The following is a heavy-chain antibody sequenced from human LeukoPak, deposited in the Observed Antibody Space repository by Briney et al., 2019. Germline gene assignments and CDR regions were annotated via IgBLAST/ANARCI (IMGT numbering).Heavy chain of an antibody. CDR3: ARMILLLGDVLTVPPTGFDY. D-gene: IGHD3-9*01. V-gene: IGHV1-18*01. CDR1: GYTFATYG. Sequence: GASVEVSCKAAGYTFATYGSSWVRQAPGQGHEWLGRISVYNGNTNYAQKLQGRVTMTTDTSTSPAYMELRSLRSDDTAVYYCARMILLLGDVLTVPPTGFDYWGRGTLVTVSS. J-gene: IGHJ4*02. CDR2: ISVYNGNT.